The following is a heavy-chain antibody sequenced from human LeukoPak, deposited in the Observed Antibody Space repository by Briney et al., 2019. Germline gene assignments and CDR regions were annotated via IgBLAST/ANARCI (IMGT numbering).Heavy chain of an antibody. CDR1: GGSISSNDYY. CDR3: SRYIRRRPQFDY. V-gene: IGHV4-39*01. Sequence: PSETLSLTCTVSGGSISSNDYYWGWIRQPPGKGLEWIGNILYSGNTFYHPSLKSRITIAVDTSKNQFSLNLSSVTAADTAVYYCSRYIRRRPQFDYWGQGTVVTVSS. CDR2: ILYSGNT. J-gene: IGHJ4*02.